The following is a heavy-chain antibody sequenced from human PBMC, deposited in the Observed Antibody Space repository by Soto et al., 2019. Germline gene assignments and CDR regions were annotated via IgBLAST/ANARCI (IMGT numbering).Heavy chain of an antibody. CDR3: AKGGGYDLWSGYFSDWFDP. V-gene: IGHV3-23*01. Sequence: EVQLLESGGGLVQPGGSLRLSCAASGFTFSSYAMSWVRQAPGKGLEWVSAISGSGGSTYYADSVKGRFTISRDNSKNTLYLQMNSLRAEDTAVYYCAKGGGYDLWSGYFSDWFDPWGQGTLVTVSS. D-gene: IGHD3-3*01. CDR1: GFTFSSYA. CDR2: ISGSGGST. J-gene: IGHJ5*02.